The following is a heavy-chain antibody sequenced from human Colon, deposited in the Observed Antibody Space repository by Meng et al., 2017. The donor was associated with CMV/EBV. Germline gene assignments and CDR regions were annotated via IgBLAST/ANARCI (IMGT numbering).Heavy chain of an antibody. J-gene: IGHJ3*01. D-gene: IGHD3-3*01. CDR1: GFTLGQFA. V-gene: IGHV3-21*04. CDR2: ISSSGRYI. Sequence: GGSLRLSCAASGFTLGQFALNWVRQAPGKGLQWVSSISSSGRYIYYAASVKGRFTVSRDNAENSVHLQMNSLGPEDTSIYYCTKSSKYYDFWSAYAFDVWGRGTTVTVSS. CDR3: TKSSKYYDFWSAYAFDV.